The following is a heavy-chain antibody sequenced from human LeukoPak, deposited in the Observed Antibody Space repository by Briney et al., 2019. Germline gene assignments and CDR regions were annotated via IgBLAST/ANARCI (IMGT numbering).Heavy chain of an antibody. CDR1: GYTFTSYA. Sequence: ASVKVSCKASGYTFTSYAMNWVRQAPGQGLEWMGWINTNTGNPTYAQGFTGRFVFSLDTSVSTAYLQISSLKAEDTAVYYCARSPSSSWYGEGWFDPWGQGTLVTVSS. D-gene: IGHD6-13*01. CDR2: INTNTGNP. CDR3: ARSPSSSWYGEGWFDP. V-gene: IGHV7-4-1*02. J-gene: IGHJ5*02.